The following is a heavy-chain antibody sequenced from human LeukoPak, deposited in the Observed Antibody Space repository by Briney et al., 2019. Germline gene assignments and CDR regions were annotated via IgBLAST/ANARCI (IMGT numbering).Heavy chain of an antibody. Sequence: GGSLRLSCAASGFTFSSYAMSWVRQAPGRGLGWVSYISSSGTTIYYADSVRGRFTISRDNAKNSLYLQMNSLRAEDTAVYYCARGGYSYGSRAFDIWGQGTMVTVSS. J-gene: IGHJ3*02. CDR1: GFTFSSYA. D-gene: IGHD5-18*01. V-gene: IGHV3-48*04. CDR3: ARGGYSYGSRAFDI. CDR2: ISSSGTTI.